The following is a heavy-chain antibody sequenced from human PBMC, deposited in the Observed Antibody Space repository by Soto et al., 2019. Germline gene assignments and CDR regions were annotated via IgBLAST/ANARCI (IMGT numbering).Heavy chain of an antibody. Sequence: VQLLESGGGLVQPGGSLRLSCAASGFTFSSYAMSWVRQAPGKGLEWVSAISGSGGSTYYADSVKGRFTISRDNSKNTLYLQMNSLRAEDTAVYYCAKSPHDSSGYLYWFDPWGQGTLVTVSS. V-gene: IGHV3-23*01. CDR3: AKSPHDSSGYLYWFDP. CDR1: GFTFSSYA. CDR2: ISGSGGST. D-gene: IGHD3-22*01. J-gene: IGHJ5*02.